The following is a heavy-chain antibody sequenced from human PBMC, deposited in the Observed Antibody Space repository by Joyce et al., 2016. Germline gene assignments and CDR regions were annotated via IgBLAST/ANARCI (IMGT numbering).Heavy chain of an antibody. CDR3: ARDAPPTYYYDSSGLPDAFDI. J-gene: IGHJ3*02. V-gene: IGHV1-3*01. D-gene: IGHD3-22*01. CDR2: INAGNGNT. Sequence: QVQLVQSGAEVKKPGASVKVSCKASGYTFTTYTMHWVRQAPGQRLEWMGWINAGNGNTEYAQKVQGRVTITRDTSASIAYMELSSLRSEDTAVYYCARDAPPTYYYDSSGLPDAFDIWGQGTMVTVSS. CDR1: GYTFTTYT.